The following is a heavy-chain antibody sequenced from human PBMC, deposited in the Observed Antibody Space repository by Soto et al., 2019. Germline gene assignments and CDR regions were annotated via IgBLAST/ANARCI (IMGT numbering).Heavy chain of an antibody. CDR1: GYTFTSYA. D-gene: IGHD3-3*01. V-gene: IGHV1-3*01. CDR3: ARDLITIFGVVITAIDS. Sequence: ASVKVSCKASGYTFTSYAMHWVRQAPGQRLEWMGWINAGNGNTKYSQKFQGRVTITRDTSASTAYMELSSLRSEDTAVYYCARDLITIFGVVITAIDSWGQGTLVTVSS. J-gene: IGHJ4*02. CDR2: INAGNGNT.